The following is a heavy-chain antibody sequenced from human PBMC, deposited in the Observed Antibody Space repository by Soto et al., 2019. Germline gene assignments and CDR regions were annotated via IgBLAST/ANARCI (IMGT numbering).Heavy chain of an antibody. CDR1: GFTFSSYA. CDR3: AREVRTYGMDV. V-gene: IGHV3-30-3*01. D-gene: IGHD2-21*01. Sequence: QVQLVESGVGVVQPGRSLRLSCAASGFTFSSYAMHWVRQAPGKGLEWVAVISYDGSNKYYADSVKGRFTISRDNSKNTLYLQMNSLRAEDTAVYYCAREVRTYGMDVWGQGTTVTVSS. J-gene: IGHJ6*02. CDR2: ISYDGSNK.